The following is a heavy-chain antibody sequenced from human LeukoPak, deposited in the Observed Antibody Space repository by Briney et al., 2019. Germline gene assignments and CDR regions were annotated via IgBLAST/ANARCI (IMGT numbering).Heavy chain of an antibody. J-gene: IGHJ3*02. Sequence: GESLKISCKGSGYSFTSYWIGWVRQMPGKGLEWMGIIYPGDSDTRYSPSFQGQVTISADKSISTAYLQWSSLKASDTAMYYCATSLYYYDSSGYYSRDAFDIWGQGTMVTVSS. D-gene: IGHD3-22*01. CDR2: IYPGDSDT. CDR3: ATSLYYYDSSGYYSRDAFDI. CDR1: GYSFTSYW. V-gene: IGHV5-51*01.